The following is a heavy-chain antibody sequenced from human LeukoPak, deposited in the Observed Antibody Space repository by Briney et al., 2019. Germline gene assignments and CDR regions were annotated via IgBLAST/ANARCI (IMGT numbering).Heavy chain of an antibody. D-gene: IGHD6-19*01. CDR3: AVAAPNADEY. Sequence: GGSLRLSCAASGFTFSSYAMSWVRQAPGKGLEWVSGISGSGDNTYYADSVKGRFTISRDNSKNTLYVQVNSLGTEDTAAYYCAVAAPNADEYWGQGTLVTVSS. CDR2: ISGSGDNT. CDR1: GFTFSSYA. J-gene: IGHJ4*02. V-gene: IGHV3-23*01.